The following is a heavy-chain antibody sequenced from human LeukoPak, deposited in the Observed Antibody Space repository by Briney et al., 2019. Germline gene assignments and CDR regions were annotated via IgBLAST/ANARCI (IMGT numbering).Heavy chain of an antibody. CDR2: ISGSGGST. D-gene: IGHD2-15*01. J-gene: IGHJ6*02. CDR3: AKPYCSGGRCYFYYGMDV. V-gene: IGHV3-23*01. Sequence: GGSLRLSCAASGFTFSSYAMSWVRQAPGKGLEWVSAISGSGGSTYYADSVKGRFTISRDNSKNTLYLQMNSLRAEDTAVYYCAKPYCSGGRCYFYYGMDVWGQGTTVTVSS. CDR1: GFTFSSYA.